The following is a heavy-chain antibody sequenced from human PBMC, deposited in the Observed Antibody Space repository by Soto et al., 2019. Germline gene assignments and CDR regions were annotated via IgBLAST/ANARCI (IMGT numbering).Heavy chain of an antibody. J-gene: IGHJ5*02. CDR3: ARRPKIPDCSGGSCSNWFDP. V-gene: IGHV4-31*03. D-gene: IGHD2-15*01. Sequence: SETLSLTCTVSGGSISSGGYYWSWIRQHPGKGLEWIGYIYYSGSTYYNPSLKSRVTISVDTSKNQFSLKLSSVTAADTAVYYCARRPKIPDCSGGSCSNWFDPWGQGTLVTVSS. CDR1: GGSISSGGYY. CDR2: IYYSGST.